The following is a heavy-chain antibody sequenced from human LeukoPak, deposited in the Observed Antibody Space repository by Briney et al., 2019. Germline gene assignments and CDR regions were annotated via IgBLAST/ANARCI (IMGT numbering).Heavy chain of an antibody. CDR1: GFTFSRYW. V-gene: IGHV3-7*01. J-gene: IGHJ4*02. CDR3: ARTYPGIALAGTFDY. Sequence: GGSLRLSCAASGFTFSRYWMGWVRQAPGEGVGWVANINQDGSEKSYVESVKGRFTISRDNAKNSLYLQMNSLRAEDTAVYFCARTYPGIALAGTFDYWGQGTRVTFSS. CDR2: INQDGSEK. D-gene: IGHD6-19*01.